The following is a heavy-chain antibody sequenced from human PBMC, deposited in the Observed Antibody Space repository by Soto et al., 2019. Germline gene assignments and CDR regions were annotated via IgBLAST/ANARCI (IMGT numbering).Heavy chain of an antibody. CDR3: ARDAGASRYYGMDV. D-gene: IGHD2-8*02. Sequence: PSETLSLTCTVSGDSISSENWWSCVRQAPGKGLEWIGEIYQSGATHYTPSLKSRVTTSLDKSKNQFSLKLHSVTAADTAVYYCARDAGASRYYGMDVWGQGTTVTVSS. CDR2: IYQSGAT. J-gene: IGHJ6*02. CDR1: GDSISSENW. V-gene: IGHV4-4*02.